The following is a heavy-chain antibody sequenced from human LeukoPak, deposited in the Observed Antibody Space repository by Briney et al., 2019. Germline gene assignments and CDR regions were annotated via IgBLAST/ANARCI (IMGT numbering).Heavy chain of an antibody. D-gene: IGHD2-2*01. V-gene: IGHV4-59*01. CDR2: IYYSGST. Sequence: PSETLSLTCTVSGYSISSGYYWSWIRQPPGKGLEWIGYIYYSGSTNYNPSLKSRVTISVDTSNNQLSLKVNSVTAADTAMYYCVKSNSRYQPWTLDIWGRGTMVTVSS. J-gene: IGHJ3*02. CDR1: GYSISSGYY. CDR3: VKSNSRYQPWTLDI.